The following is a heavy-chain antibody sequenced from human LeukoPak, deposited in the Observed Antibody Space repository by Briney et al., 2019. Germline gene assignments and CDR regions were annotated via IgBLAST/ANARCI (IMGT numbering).Heavy chain of an antibody. J-gene: IGHJ4*02. V-gene: IGHV3-48*03. CDR1: GFTLSSYE. D-gene: IGHD6-19*01. CDR3: ARGGRAQLAVAGTHNIDY. CDR2: ISSSGSTI. Sequence: QPGGSLRLSCAASGFTLSSYEMNWVRQAPGKGLEWVSYISSSGSTIYYADSVKGRFTISRDNAKSSPYLQMNSLRAEDTAVYYCARGGRAQLAVAGTHNIDYWGQGTLVTVSS.